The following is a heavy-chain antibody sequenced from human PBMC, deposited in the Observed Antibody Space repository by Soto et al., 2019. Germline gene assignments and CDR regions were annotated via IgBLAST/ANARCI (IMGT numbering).Heavy chain of an antibody. V-gene: IGHV4-59*01. J-gene: IGHJ3*02. CDR3: AREGHSSSWYAWGAFDI. CDR2: IYYSGST. Sequence: ETRSLSCTGSDGSISSYSWSWFCQPPGKGLEWIGYIYYSGSTNYNPSLKSRVTISVDTSKNQFSLKLSSVTAADTAVYYCAREGHSSSWYAWGAFDIRGQGTMVT. CDR1: DGSISSYS. D-gene: IGHD6-13*01.